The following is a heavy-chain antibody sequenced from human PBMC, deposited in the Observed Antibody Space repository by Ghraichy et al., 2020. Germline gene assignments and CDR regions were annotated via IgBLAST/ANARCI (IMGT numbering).Heavy chain of an antibody. CDR3: ARADIHPVGMDV. D-gene: IGHD5-18*01. Sequence: GESLRLSCAASGLTFSSYWMHWVRQAPGKGLVWVSRINSDGSSTSYADSVKGRFTISRDNAKNTLYLQMNSLRAEDTAMYYCARADIHPVGMDVWGQGTTVTVSS. V-gene: IGHV3-74*01. CDR1: GLTFSSYW. J-gene: IGHJ6*02. CDR2: INSDGSST.